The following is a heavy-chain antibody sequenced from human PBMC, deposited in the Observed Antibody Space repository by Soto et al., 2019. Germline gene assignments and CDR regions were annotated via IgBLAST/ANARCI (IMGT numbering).Heavy chain of an antibody. CDR1: GDTLSSYA. CDR3: AKDSHWGIISPTHDH. Sequence: SSLKGACKASGDTLSSYAISWGRKAPEQGLEWMGGIIPIFGTANYAQKFQGRVTITADESTSTAYMELSSLRSEDTAVYYCAKDSHWGIISPTHDHWGQGTQVTVSS. J-gene: IGHJ4*02. D-gene: IGHD3-16*01. CDR2: IIPIFGTA. V-gene: IGHV1-69*01.